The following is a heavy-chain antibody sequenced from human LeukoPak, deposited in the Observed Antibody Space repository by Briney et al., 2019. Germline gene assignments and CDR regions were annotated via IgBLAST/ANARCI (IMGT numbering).Heavy chain of an antibody. Sequence: GGSLRLSCAASGFIFTNYWMNWVRQTPGKGLEWVANIKQDGSAEYYVDSVRGRFTISRDNAQNSFYLQMNSLRVEDTAVYYCARDVGASGSLDYWGQGTLDTVSS. CDR1: GFIFTNYW. V-gene: IGHV3-7*03. CDR3: ARDVGASGSLDY. D-gene: IGHD3-10*01. CDR2: IKQDGSAE. J-gene: IGHJ4*02.